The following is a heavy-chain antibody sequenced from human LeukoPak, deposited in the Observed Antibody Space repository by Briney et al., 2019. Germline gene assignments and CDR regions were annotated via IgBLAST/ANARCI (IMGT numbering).Heavy chain of an antibody. D-gene: IGHD4-17*01. Sequence: GGSLRLLCATSGFTFSGSALQWVRQASGQGLEWVGRIRSKAHRYATAYAASVKGRFTVSRDDSKNMAYLQMNSLKTEDTAIYYCTRRHYGDYVVDNWGQGTLVTVSS. CDR2: IRSKAHRYAT. J-gene: IGHJ4*02. V-gene: IGHV3-73*01. CDR3: TRRHYGDYVVDN. CDR1: GFTFSGSA.